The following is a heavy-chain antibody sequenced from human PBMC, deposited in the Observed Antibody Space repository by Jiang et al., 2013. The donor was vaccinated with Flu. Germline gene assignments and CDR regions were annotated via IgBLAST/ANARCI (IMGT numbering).Heavy chain of an antibody. J-gene: IGHJ5*02. V-gene: IGHV7-4-1*01. CDR1: GYTFTSYA. D-gene: IGHD3-3*01. CDR3: ARDLRGYDFWSGYYPNNWFDP. Sequence: QSGSELKKPGASVKVSCKASGYTFTSYAMNWVRQAPGQGLEWMGWINTNTGNPTYAQGFTGRFVFSLDTSVSTAYLQICSLKAEDTAVYYCARDLRGYDFWSGYYPNNWFDPWGQGTLVTVSS. CDR2: INTNTGNP.